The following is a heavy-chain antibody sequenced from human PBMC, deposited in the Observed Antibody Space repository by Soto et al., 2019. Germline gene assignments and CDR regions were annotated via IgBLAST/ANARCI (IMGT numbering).Heavy chain of an antibody. CDR2: ISYDGREK. V-gene: IGHV3-30*04. CDR1: GFTFSSYA. D-gene: IGHD3-22*01. CDR3: ARDRHYFDSNGYDAFDV. Sequence: QVQLVQSGGGAVQPGRSLRLSCSASGFTFSSYAMHWVRQTPGRGLEWVALISYDGREKYYADSESGRFTISRDNSKSTLNLQMNSLRDEDTAVYYCARDRHYFDSNGYDAFDVWGQGTKVTVSS. J-gene: IGHJ3*01.